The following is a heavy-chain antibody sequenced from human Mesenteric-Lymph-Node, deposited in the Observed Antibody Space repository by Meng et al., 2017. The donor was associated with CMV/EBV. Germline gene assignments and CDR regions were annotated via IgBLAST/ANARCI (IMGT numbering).Heavy chain of an antibody. CDR1: GFTFNGFTFSDYH. V-gene: IGHV3-11*04. D-gene: IGHD5-18*01. J-gene: IGHJ4*02. CDR2: ISGSGSTI. Sequence: GGSLRLSCATSGFTFNGFTFSDYHMNWIRQAPGKGLEWVSYISGSGSTIYYADSVKGRFTFSRDNAKNSLYLQMNSLRAEDTAVYYCARGLLYSHGVAGSYFDFWGQGTLVTVSS. CDR3: ARGLLYSHGVAGSYFDF.